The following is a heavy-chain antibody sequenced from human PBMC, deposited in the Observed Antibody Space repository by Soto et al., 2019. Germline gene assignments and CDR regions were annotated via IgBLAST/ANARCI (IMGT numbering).Heavy chain of an antibody. J-gene: IGHJ4*02. D-gene: IGHD2-15*01. Sequence: PGGSLILSCAASGFTFSSYAMGWVRQGPGKGLEWVAVVSIGGSTHYADSVRGRFTISRDNSKNTLSLQMNSLTAEDTAVYFCAKRRGAGGHFDYWGQGALVTVS. CDR1: GFTFSSYA. V-gene: IGHV3-23*01. CDR3: AKRRGAGGHFDY. CDR2: VSIGGST.